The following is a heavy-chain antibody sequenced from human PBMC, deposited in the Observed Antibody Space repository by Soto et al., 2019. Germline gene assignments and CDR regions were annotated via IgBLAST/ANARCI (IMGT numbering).Heavy chain of an antibody. CDR2: IYSGGST. J-gene: IGHJ6*01. CDR1: GFTVSSNY. V-gene: IGHV3-66*01. D-gene: IGHD2-15*01. Sequence: EVQLVESGGGLVQPGGSLRLSCAASGFTVSSNYMSWVRQAPGKGLEWVSVIYSGGSTYYADSVKGRFTISRDNSKNTLYLQMNSLRAEDTAVYYCARVRGYCSGGSCYPYYYYGMDVW. CDR3: ARVRGYCSGGSCYPYYYYGMDV.